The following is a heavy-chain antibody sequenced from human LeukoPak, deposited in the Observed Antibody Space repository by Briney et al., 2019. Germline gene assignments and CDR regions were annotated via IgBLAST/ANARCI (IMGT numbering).Heavy chain of an antibody. CDR1: GFTVSNKY. CDR3: GRVRYDSSGYYSIFDY. D-gene: IGHD3-22*01. J-gene: IGHJ4*02. Sequence: GGSLRLSCAASGFTVSNKYMTWVRQAPGKGLEWVSLIYSDGRTYYADSVKGRCTISRDNAKKSLYLQMNSLRAEDTAVYYCGRVRYDSSGYYSIFDYWGQGTLVTVSS. CDR2: IYSDGRT. V-gene: IGHV3-53*01.